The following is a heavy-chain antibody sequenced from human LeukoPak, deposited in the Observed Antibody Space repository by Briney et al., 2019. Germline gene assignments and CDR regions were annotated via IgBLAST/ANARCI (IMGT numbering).Heavy chain of an antibody. CDR3: AKELDTMFFDY. CDR2: ISSSGSYI. V-gene: IGHV3-21*04. J-gene: IGHJ4*02. CDR1: GFTFSSYN. D-gene: IGHD3-10*02. Sequence: GGSLRLSCAASGFTFSSYNMNWVRQAPGKGLEWVSSISSSGSYIYYADSVKGRFTISRDSGRKSVYLQMNSLTTDDTAFYFCAKELDTMFFDYWGQGALVTVSS.